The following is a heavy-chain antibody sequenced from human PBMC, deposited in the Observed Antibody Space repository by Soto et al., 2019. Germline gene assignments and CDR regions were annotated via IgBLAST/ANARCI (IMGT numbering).Heavy chain of an antibody. CDR2: INPGSGTT. V-gene: IGHV1-46*01. Sequence: QEQLLQSGAEVKKPGASVTVSCKASGYTFLIYFVHWVRQAPGQGLEWMGIINPGSGTTTYSQQFQGRVIMTSDTSTNTVDMAMTSLTSEDTAVYFCAREKILDGSGRRHYYGMDVWGQGTAVSVSS. CDR3: AREKILDGSGRRHYYGMDV. D-gene: IGHD3-10*01. J-gene: IGHJ6*02. CDR1: GYTFLIYF.